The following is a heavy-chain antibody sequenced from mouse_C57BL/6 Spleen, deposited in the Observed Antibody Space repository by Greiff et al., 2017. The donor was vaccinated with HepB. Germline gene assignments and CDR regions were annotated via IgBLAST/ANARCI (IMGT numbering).Heavy chain of an antibody. J-gene: IGHJ2*01. CDR1: GFTFSSYG. D-gene: IGHD2-1*01. CDR2: ISSGGSYT. V-gene: IGHV5-6*01. Sequence: EVKLVESGGDLVKPGGSLKLSCAASGFTFSSYGMSWVRQTPDKRLEWVATISSGGSYTYYPDSVKGRFTISRDNAKNTLYLQMISLKSEDTAMYYCARQERGNYGGNYFDYWGQGTTLTVSS. CDR3: ARQERGNYGGNYFDY.